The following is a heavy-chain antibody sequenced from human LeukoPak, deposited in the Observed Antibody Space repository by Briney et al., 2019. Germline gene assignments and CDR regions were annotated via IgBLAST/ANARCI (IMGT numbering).Heavy chain of an antibody. D-gene: IGHD1-7*01. CDR1: GYSISSGYY. V-gene: IGHV4-38-2*01. Sequence: SETLSLTCAVSGYSISSGYYWGWIRQPPGKGLEWIGSIYHSGITYYNPSLKSRVTISVDTSKNQFSLKLSSVTAADTAVYYCARANWNYAVLFDYWGQGTLVTVSS. CDR2: IYHSGIT. CDR3: ARANWNYAVLFDY. J-gene: IGHJ4*02.